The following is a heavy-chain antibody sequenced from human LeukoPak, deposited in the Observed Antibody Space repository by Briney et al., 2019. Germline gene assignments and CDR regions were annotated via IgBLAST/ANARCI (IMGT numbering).Heavy chain of an antibody. CDR3: ARLMATKGDAFDI. CDR1: GGSISSYY. Sequence: TSETLSLTCTVSGGSISSYYWSWIRQPPGKGLEWIGYIYYSGSTNYNPSLKSRVTISVDTSKNQFSLKLSSVTAADTAVYYCARLMATKGDAFDIWGQGTMVTVSS. D-gene: IGHD5-24*01. V-gene: IGHV4-59*01. CDR2: IYYSGST. J-gene: IGHJ3*02.